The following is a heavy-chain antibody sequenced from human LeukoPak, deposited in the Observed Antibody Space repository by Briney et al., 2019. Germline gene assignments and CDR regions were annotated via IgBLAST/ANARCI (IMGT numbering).Heavy chain of an antibody. CDR1: GFTFSSYA. CDR3: AKDPDYYGSGSYLYYFDY. D-gene: IGHD3-10*01. Sequence: PGGSLRLSCAASGFTFSSYAMSWVRQAPGKGLEWVSAISGSGGSTYYADSVKGRFTISRDNSKNTLYLQMNSLRAEDTAVYYCAKDPDYYGSGSYLYYFDYWGQGTLVTVSS. CDR2: ISGSGGST. V-gene: IGHV3-23*01. J-gene: IGHJ4*02.